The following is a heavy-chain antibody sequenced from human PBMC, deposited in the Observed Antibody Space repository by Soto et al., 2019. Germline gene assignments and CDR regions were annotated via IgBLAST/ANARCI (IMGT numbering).Heavy chain of an antibody. CDR1: GYTFSNYY. V-gene: IGHV1-46*01. D-gene: IGHD2-2*01. Sequence: QVQLVQSGAEVKKPGASVKVSCKTSGYTFSNYYINWVRQAPGQGLECMGRINPSGGGTTYAQKFQGRVTMTRVTSTSTVYMDLSSLRSEDTAVYYCARSQEVVVVPAAPIDYWGQGTLVTVSS. CDR3: ARSQEVVVVPAAPIDY. J-gene: IGHJ4*02. CDR2: INPSGGGT.